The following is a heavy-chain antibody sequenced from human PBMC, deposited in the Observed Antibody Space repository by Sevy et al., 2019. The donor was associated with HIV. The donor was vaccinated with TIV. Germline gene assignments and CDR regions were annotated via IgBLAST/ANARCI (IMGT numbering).Heavy chain of an antibody. V-gene: IGHV3-23*01. CDR1: GFTFTEFV. D-gene: IGHD3-22*01. CDR2: INSGGGST. CDR3: AKDVVGGYYDSSGYSDH. Sequence: GGSLRLSCAASGFTFTEFVMSWVRQSPGKGLEWVSTINSGGGSTYYADSVKGQFTISRDNSQNTLDLQMNSLRAEDTAVYYCAKDVVGGYYDSSGYSDHWGQGTLVTVSS. J-gene: IGHJ4*02.